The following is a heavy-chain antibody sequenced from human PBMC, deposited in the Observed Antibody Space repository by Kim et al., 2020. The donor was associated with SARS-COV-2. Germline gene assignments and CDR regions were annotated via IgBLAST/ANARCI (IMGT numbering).Heavy chain of an antibody. J-gene: IGHJ6*03. CDR1: GFTFSSYA. CDR2: ISYDGSNK. V-gene: IGHV3-30-3*01. CDR3: TAGPSHYYYYYMDV. D-gene: IGHD1-7*01. Sequence: GGSLRLSCAASGFTFSSYAMHWVRQAPGKGLEWVAVISYDGSNKYYADSVKGRFTISRDNSKNTLYLQMNSLRAEDTAVYYSTAGPSHYYYYYMDVWGKG.